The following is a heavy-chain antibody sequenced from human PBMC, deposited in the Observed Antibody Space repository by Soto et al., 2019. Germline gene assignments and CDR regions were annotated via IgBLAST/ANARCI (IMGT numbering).Heavy chain of an antibody. CDR1: GGYLSGYY. CDR3: ARAGFAASKGIDF. V-gene: IGHV4-59*01. Sequence: SETLSLTYTVSGGYLSGYYWSWVRQAPGQGLEWIGHVYDSGSTNYRPSLKSRVTISLDTSRNQFSLKLTSVTAADTAVYYCARAGFAASKGIDFWGQGTQVTVSS. CDR2: VYDSGST. D-gene: IGHD3-10*01. J-gene: IGHJ4*02.